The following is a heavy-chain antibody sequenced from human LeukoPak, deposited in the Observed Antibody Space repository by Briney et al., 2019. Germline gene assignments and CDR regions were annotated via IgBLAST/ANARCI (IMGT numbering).Heavy chain of an antibody. CDR2: IYSGGST. J-gene: IGHJ4*02. CDR1: GFTVSSNY. D-gene: IGHD3-22*01. Sequence: GGSLRLSCAASGFTVSSNYMSRVRQAPGKGLEWVSVIYSGGSTYYSDSVTGRFTISRDNSKNTLYLPMNSLRAGDTAVYYCAREGGSGCFDYWGQGTLVXVSS. CDR3: AREGGSGCFDY. V-gene: IGHV3-53*01.